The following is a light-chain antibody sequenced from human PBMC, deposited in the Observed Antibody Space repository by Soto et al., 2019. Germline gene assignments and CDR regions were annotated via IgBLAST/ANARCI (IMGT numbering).Light chain of an antibody. CDR1: QSISSY. Sequence: DIQMTQSPSSLSASVGDRVTITCRASQSISSYLNWYQQKPGKAPKLLIYAASSLQSGVPSRFSGSGSGTDFTLTISSLQPEDFATYYCQQSYSTPWTLGQGTQVDIK. V-gene: IGKV1-39*01. J-gene: IGKJ1*01. CDR2: AAS. CDR3: QQSYSTPWT.